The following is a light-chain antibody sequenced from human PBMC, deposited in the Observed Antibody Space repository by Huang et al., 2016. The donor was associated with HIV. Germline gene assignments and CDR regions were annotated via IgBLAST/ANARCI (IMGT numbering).Light chain of an antibody. CDR1: QSVRSNY. CDR3: QQYGNSPWT. V-gene: IGKV3-20*01. J-gene: IGKJ1*01. CDR2: GAS. Sequence: ESVLTQSPGTLSLSPGERATLSCRASQSVRSNYLAWYQQKPGQAPRLLSFGASSRATGIPDRFRGSGSGTDFTLTISRLEPEDFAVYYCQQYGNSPWTFGQGTKVEIK.